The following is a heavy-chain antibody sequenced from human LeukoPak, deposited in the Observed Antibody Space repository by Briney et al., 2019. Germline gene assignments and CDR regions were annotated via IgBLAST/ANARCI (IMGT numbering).Heavy chain of an antibody. Sequence: SETLSLTCTVSGGSISSYYWSWIRQPPGKGLEWIGYIYYSGSTNYNPSLKSRVTISVDTSKNQFSLKLSSVTAADTTVYYCARGYCSGGSCQNRDYYYYGMDVWGQGTTVTVS. CDR3: ARGYCSGGSCQNRDYYYYGMDV. J-gene: IGHJ6*02. CDR2: IYYSGST. D-gene: IGHD2-15*01. V-gene: IGHV4-59*12. CDR1: GGSISSYY.